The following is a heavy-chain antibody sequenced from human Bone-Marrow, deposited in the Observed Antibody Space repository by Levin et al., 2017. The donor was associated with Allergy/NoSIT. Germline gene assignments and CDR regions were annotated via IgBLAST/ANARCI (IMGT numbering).Heavy chain of an antibody. Sequence: SQTLSLTCTVSGGSISSSSYYWGWIRQPPGKGLEWIGSIYYSGITYYNPSLKSRVTISVDTSKNQFSLELNSVTAADTALYYCARDFWSGYSEFDPWGQGTLVTVSS. CDR2: IYYSGIT. V-gene: IGHV4-39*07. CDR3: ARDFWSGYSEFDP. D-gene: IGHD3-3*01. J-gene: IGHJ5*02. CDR1: GGSISSSSYY.